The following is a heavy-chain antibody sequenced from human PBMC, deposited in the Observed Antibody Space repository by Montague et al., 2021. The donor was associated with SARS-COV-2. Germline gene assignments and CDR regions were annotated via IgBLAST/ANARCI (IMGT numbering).Heavy chain of an antibody. CDR2: IDYSGST. Sequence: SETLSLTCTVSGGSISTYYWYWIRQFPGKGLELIGYIDYSGSTNSNPSLQSRVIITVDRSKIQFSLKLNSVTAADTAMSYCARLPDDNSYGMDVWGQGTTVTVSS. J-gene: IGHJ6*02. CDR3: ARLPDDNSYGMDV. CDR1: GGSISTYY. D-gene: IGHD3-9*01. V-gene: IGHV4-59*01.